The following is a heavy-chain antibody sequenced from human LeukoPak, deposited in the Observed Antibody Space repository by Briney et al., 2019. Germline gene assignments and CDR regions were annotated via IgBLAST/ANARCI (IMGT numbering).Heavy chain of an antibody. Sequence: SVKVSWKASGGTFSSYAISWVRQAPGQGLEWMGGIIPIFGTANYAQKFQGRVTITADKSTSTAYMELSSLRSEDTAVYYCARGQYSSGWSPYSYYYYYMDVWGKGTTVTVSS. CDR2: IIPIFGTA. V-gene: IGHV1-69*06. CDR3: ARGQYSSGWSPYSYYYYYMDV. J-gene: IGHJ6*03. CDR1: GGTFSSYA. D-gene: IGHD6-19*01.